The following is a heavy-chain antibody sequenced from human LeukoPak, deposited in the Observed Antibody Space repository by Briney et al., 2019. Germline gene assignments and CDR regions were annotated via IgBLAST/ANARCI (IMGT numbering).Heavy chain of an antibody. J-gene: IGHJ4*02. V-gene: IGHV1-18*01. CDR3: AKSHIDCSGGSCYLVY. CDR2: ISAYNGNT. Sequence: ASVKVSCKASGYTFTSYGISWVRQAPGQGLEWMGWISAYNGNTNYAQKLQGRVTMTTDTSTSTAYMELRSLRSDDTAVYYCAKSHIDCSGGSCYLVYWGQGTLVTVSP. D-gene: IGHD2-15*01. CDR1: GYTFTSYG.